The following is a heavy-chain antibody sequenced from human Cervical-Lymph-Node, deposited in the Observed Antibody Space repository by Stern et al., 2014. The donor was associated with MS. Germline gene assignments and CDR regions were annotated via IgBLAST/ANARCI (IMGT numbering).Heavy chain of an antibody. CDR1: GFSFSRYA. D-gene: IGHD6-13*01. V-gene: IGHV3-33*01. CDR3: ASAYSSSHYYFDY. Sequence: VQLVQSGGGVVQPGRSLRLSCAASGFSFSRYAMHWVRQAPGKGLEWVALIWYDGSNPYYADSGTGRFTISRDNSKNTLYLQMNSLRAEDTAVYYCASAYSSSHYYFDYWGQGTLVTVSS. CDR2: IWYDGSNP. J-gene: IGHJ4*02.